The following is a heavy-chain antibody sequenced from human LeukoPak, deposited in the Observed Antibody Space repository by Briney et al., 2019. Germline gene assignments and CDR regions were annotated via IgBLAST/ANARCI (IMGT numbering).Heavy chain of an antibody. J-gene: IGHJ4*02. CDR1: GYTFTSSY. D-gene: IGHD6-13*01. V-gene: IGHV1-46*01. CDR3: ARSSGGIAAAGDY. CDR2: INPSGGST. Sequence: ASVKVSCKASGYTFTSSYMHWVRQAPGQGLEWMGIINPSGGSTSYAQKFQGRVTMTRDMSTSTVYMELSSLRSEDTAVYYCARSSGGIAAAGDYWGQGTLVTVSS.